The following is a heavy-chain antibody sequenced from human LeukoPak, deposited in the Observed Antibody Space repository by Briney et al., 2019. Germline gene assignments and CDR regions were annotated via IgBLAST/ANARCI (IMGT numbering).Heavy chain of an antibody. CDR2: ISAYNGNT. CDR3: ARSSGNYCYYYMDV. CDR1: GYTFTSYG. D-gene: IGHD2-15*01. V-gene: IGHV1-18*01. Sequence: ASVTVSCKASGYTFTSYGISWVRQAPGQGLEWMGWISAYNGNTNYAQKLQGRVTMTTDTSASTAYMELRSLRSDDTAVYYCARSSGNYCYYYMDVWGKGTTVTVSS. J-gene: IGHJ6*03.